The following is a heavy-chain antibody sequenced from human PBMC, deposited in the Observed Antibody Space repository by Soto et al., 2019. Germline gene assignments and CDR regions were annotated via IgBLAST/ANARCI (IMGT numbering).Heavy chain of an antibody. V-gene: IGHV3-74*03. CDR3: AREFQVDSRVWYDSLDI. CDR1: GFTFSRYW. D-gene: IGHD6-19*01. J-gene: IGHJ3*02. Sequence: EVQLVESGGGLVQPGGSLRLSCAASGFTFSRYWMTWVRQAPGKGLVWVSRIKSDGSNIEYADSVKARFTISRDNINNTLSLQMTNLGVENTAVYYCAREFQVDSRVWYDSLDICGQGKMLTVSS. CDR2: IKSDGSNI.